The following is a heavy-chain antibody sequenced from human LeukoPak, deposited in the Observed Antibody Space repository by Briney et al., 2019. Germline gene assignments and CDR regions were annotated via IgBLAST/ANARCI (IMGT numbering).Heavy chain of an antibody. J-gene: IGHJ1*01. CDR3: ARGPDYGDYALEYFQH. V-gene: IGHV1-69*13. CDR2: IIPIFGTA. CDR1: GGTFSSYA. D-gene: IGHD4-17*01. Sequence: ASVKVSCKASGGTFSSYAISWVRQAPGQGLEWMGGIIPIFGTANYAQKFQGRVTITADESTSTAYMELSSLRSEDTAVYYCARGPDYGDYALEYFQHWGQGTLVTVSS.